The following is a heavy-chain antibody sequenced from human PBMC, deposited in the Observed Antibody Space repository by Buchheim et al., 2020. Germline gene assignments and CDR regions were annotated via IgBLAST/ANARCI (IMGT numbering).Heavy chain of an antibody. J-gene: IGHJ4*02. Sequence: EVQLVASGGGLVQPGESLRLSCAASGFTFTASWMAWVRQAPGRGLEWVATINGDGSQLYYEDSVKGRFTISRDNGKESLYLQMNSLRVDETAVYYCADLDVYWGQGTL. V-gene: IGHV3-7*01. CDR3: ADLDVY. CDR2: INGDGSQL. CDR1: GFTFTASW.